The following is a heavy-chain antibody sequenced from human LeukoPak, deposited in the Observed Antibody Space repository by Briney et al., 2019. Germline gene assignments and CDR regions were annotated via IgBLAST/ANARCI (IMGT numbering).Heavy chain of an antibody. CDR1: GGTFSSYA. Sequence: GSSVKHSCKASGGTFSSYAISWVRQAPGQGLEWMGGIIPIFGTANYAQKFQGRVTITTDESTSTAYMELSSLRSEDTAVYYCARVRKGYQLLAHFDYWGQGTLVTVSS. J-gene: IGHJ4*02. V-gene: IGHV1-69*05. D-gene: IGHD2-2*01. CDR2: IIPIFGTA. CDR3: ARVRKGYQLLAHFDY.